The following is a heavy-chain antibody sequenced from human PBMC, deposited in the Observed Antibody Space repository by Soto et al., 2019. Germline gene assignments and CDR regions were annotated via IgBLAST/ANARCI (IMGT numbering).Heavy chain of an antibody. Sequence: ASETLSLTCTVSGDSISRHYWSWVRQPPGQGLEWIGYIYYSGSTDYNPSLKSRVTISVDTSKNQFSLKLSSVTAADTAVYYCARHGREYYGSGSYYNRYYYYYGMDVWGQGTTVT. D-gene: IGHD3-10*01. V-gene: IGHV4-59*08. CDR3: ARHGREYYGSGSYYNRYYYYYGMDV. CDR1: GDSISRHY. CDR2: IYYSGST. J-gene: IGHJ6*02.